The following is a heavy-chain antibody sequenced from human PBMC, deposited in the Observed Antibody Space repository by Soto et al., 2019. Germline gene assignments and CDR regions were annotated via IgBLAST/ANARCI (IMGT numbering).Heavy chain of an antibody. Sequence: QVQLVQSGAEVKKPGSSVKVSCKASGGTFSSYTISWVGQAPGQGLEWMGRIIPILGIANYAQKFQGRVTITADKSTRTAYTEMSRRRSEATAVYSCASAAVRGVMVYEADGMDVWGHGTTVTVSS. V-gene: IGHV1-69*02. J-gene: IGHJ6*02. CDR2: IIPILGIA. D-gene: IGHD3-10*01. CDR1: GGTFSSYT. CDR3: ASAAVRGVMVYEADGMDV.